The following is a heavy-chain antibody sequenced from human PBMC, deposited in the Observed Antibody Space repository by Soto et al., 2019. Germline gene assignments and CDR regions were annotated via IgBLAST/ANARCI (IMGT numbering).Heavy chain of an antibody. J-gene: IGHJ4*02. CDR3: ASSGYGSGSYSLY. CDR2: IDPSDSYT. Sequence: GESLKISCKGSGYSFTSYWISWVRQMPGKGLEWMGRIDPSDSYTNYSPSFQGHVTISADKSISTAYLQWSSLKASDTAMYYCASSGYGSGSYSLYWGRGTLVTVSS. D-gene: IGHD3-10*01. V-gene: IGHV5-10-1*01. CDR1: GYSFTSYW.